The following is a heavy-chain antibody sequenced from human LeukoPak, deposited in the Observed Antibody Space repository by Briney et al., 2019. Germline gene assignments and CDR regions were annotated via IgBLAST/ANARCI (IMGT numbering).Heavy chain of an antibody. Sequence: SETLSLTCTASGGSLSNHYWSWIRRPPGKGLGWIGHIYDSGSTTYNPSLKSRVTMSVDISKTKFSLNLNSVTAAVTAVYYCARGRIGGPKAPFDYWGQGTLVTVSS. CDR2: IYDSGST. D-gene: IGHD3-16*01. CDR3: ARGRIGGPKAPFDY. CDR1: GGSLSNHY. J-gene: IGHJ4*02. V-gene: IGHV4-59*11.